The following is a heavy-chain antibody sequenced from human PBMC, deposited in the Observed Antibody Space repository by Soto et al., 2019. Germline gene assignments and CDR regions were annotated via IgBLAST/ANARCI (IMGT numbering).Heavy chain of an antibody. CDR2: IYYSGST. D-gene: IGHD3-10*01. CDR3: ARSVYGSGSTLPHDAFDI. V-gene: IGHV4-31*03. Sequence: PSETLSLTCTVSGGSISSGGYYWSWIRQHPGKGLEWIGYIYYSGSTYYNPSLKSRVTISVDTSKNQFSLKLSSVTAADTAVYYCARSVYGSGSTLPHDAFDIWGQGTMVTVSS. J-gene: IGHJ3*02. CDR1: GGSISSGGYY.